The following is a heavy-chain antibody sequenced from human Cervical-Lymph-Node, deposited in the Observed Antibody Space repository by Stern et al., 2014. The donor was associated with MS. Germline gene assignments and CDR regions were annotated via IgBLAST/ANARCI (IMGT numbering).Heavy chain of an antibody. Sequence: VQLGESGAEVQTPGSSAEVSWRASGGTFSSSDISWGRQAPGQGLESMGGIIPIIGTANYAQKYQGRVTITADESTSTAYMELSSLRSEDTAIYYCALGGFGHYFEYWGQGTLVTVSS. D-gene: IGHD3-10*01. CDR3: ALGGFGHYFEY. CDR2: IIPIIGTA. V-gene: IGHV1-69*01. J-gene: IGHJ4*02. CDR1: GGTFSSSD.